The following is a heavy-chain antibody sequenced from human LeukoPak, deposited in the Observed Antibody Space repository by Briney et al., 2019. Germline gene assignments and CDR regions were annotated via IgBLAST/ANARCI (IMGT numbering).Heavy chain of an antibody. CDR2: IYHSGST. Sequence: SETLSLTCTVSGYSISSGYYWGWIRQPPGKGLEWIGSIYHSGSTYYNPSLKSRVTISVDTSKNQFSLKLSSVTAADTAVYYCAREAPICTNADCRTGFDYWGQGTLVAVST. V-gene: IGHV4-38-2*02. D-gene: IGHD2-8*01. CDR1: GYSISSGYY. CDR3: AREAPICTNADCRTGFDY. J-gene: IGHJ4*02.